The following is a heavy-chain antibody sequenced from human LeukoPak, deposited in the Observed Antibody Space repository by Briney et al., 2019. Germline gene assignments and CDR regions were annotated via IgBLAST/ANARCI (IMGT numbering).Heavy chain of an antibody. Sequence: ASVKVSCKASGYTFTNYYMYWVRQAPGQGLEWMGTINPNDDTKSYAQKFQGRVTMTRDTSTSTVYMELSSLRSDDTAVYYCARALSHYYDNSGYYSGFDYWGQGTLVTVSS. CDR2: INPNDDTK. J-gene: IGHJ4*02. CDR1: GYTFTNYY. V-gene: IGHV1-46*01. CDR3: ARALSHYYDNSGYYSGFDY. D-gene: IGHD3-22*01.